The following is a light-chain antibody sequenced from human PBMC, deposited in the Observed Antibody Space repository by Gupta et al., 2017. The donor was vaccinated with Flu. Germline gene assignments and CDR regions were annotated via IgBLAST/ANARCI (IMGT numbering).Light chain of an antibody. J-gene: IGLJ2*01. V-gene: IGLV3-1*01. CDR3: QAWDRTTVV. Sequence: SYELSQPPSVSVSPGQTAIITCSGNKLGDKYTSWYQQRPGQSPVVIIYDDNKRPSGIPERFSGCNSGNTATLTISGTQTMDEADYYCQAWDRTTVVFGGGTKLTVL. CDR2: DDN. CDR1: KLGDKY.